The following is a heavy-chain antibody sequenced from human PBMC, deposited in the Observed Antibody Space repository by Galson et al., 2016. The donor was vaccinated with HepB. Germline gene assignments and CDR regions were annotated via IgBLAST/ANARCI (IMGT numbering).Heavy chain of an antibody. CDR3: ATRLGYCRGGTCFGRY. CDR1: GFSVSDNY. V-gene: IGHV3-53*01. J-gene: IGHJ1*01. Sequence: SLSLSCAVSGFSVSDNYMSWVRQAPGKGLEWVSLIYSDGRTHHAESVKGRFTISRDNTKNTVYLQMNSLRVEDSAIYYCATRLGYCRGGTCFGRYWGQGSLVIVS. CDR2: IYSDGRT. D-gene: IGHD2-15*01.